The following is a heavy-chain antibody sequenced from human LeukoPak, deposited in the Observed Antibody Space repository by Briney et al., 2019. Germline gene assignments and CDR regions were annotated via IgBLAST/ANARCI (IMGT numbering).Heavy chain of an antibody. V-gene: IGHV3-30*18. Sequence: PGRSLRLSCAASGFTFSSYGMHCVRQAPGKGLECVAVIKNDESETYYADSVKDRFTIYRDNAKNTLYLQMNNLRAEDTAVYYCAKDGTPKCDYRGQGTLVTVSS. CDR3: AKDGTPKCDY. CDR1: GFTFSSYG. D-gene: IGHD1-26*01. CDR2: IKNDESET. J-gene: IGHJ4*02.